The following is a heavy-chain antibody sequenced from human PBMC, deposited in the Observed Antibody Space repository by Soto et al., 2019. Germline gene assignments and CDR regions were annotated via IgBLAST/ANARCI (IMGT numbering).Heavy chain of an antibody. J-gene: IGHJ1*01. Sequence: PSQTLSLTCVIAGDSFSSNSAVWNWISQSPSRGLEWLGRTYYRAKWYNDYAVSVKRRITINPDTSNHLLPLKLTSVAPDDTAVYYCARLIGNSWLDSWGQGTLVTVSS. CDR2: TYYRAKWYN. CDR1: GDSFSSNSAV. D-gene: IGHD3-22*01. V-gene: IGHV6-1*01. CDR3: ARLIGNSWLDS.